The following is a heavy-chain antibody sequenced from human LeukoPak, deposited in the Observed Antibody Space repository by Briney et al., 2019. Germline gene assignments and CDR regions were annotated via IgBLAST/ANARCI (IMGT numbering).Heavy chain of an antibody. D-gene: IGHD3-22*01. V-gene: IGHV3-23*01. CDR3: AKARIWDSSGLWFDY. CDR2: ISGSGGST. Sequence: GGSLRLSCAASGFTFSSYALSWVRRAPGKGREGVSAISGSGGSTYYADSVKGRFTISRDNYKNTLYLQMNSLRAEDTAVYYCAKARIWDSSGLWFDYWGQGTLVTVSS. J-gene: IGHJ4*02. CDR1: GFTFSSYA.